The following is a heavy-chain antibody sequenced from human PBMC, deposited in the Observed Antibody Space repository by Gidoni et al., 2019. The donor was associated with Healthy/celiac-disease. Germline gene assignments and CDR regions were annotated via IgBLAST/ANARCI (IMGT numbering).Heavy chain of an antibody. Sequence: QLQLQESGPGLVKPSETLSLTCTVSGGSISSSSYYWGWIRQPPGKGLEWIGSIYYSGSTYYNPSLKSRVTISVDTSKNQFSLKLSSVTAADTAVYYCARPSTGDYGDPGDYYYMDVWGKGTTVTVSS. CDR3: ARPSTGDYGDPGDYYYMDV. D-gene: IGHD4-17*01. CDR2: IYYSGST. J-gene: IGHJ6*03. CDR1: GGSISSSSYY. V-gene: IGHV4-39*01.